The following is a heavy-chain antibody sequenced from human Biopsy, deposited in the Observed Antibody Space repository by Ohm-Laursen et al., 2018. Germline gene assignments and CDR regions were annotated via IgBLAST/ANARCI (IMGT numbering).Heavy chain of an antibody. D-gene: IGHD4-23*01. V-gene: IGHV4-59*11. CDR2: ISCTGYT. CDR1: GGSFTGHY. CDR3: ARGSNDFGGLYFPR. Sequence: SETLSLTCTVSGGSFTGHYWSWIRQPPGKGLEWIGHISCTGYTSYNASLKSRVTISVDTSRNHFSLRLSSLTAADTAVYYCARGSNDFGGLYFPRWGQGTPLTVSS. J-gene: IGHJ4*02.